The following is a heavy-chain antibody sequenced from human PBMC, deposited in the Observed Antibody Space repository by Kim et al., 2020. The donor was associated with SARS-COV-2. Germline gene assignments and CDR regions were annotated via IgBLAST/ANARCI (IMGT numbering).Heavy chain of an antibody. CDR3: ARQSPGS. Sequence: GGSLRLSCAASGFNLGDFYMTWVRQTPGKGLEWVSYISSTGGTIYYADSVRGRFTVSRDNAKNLLYLQMNSLTAEDTAVYYCARQSPGSWGQGTLVTFAS. V-gene: IGHV3-11*04. CDR2: ISSTGGTI. CDR1: GFNLGDFY. D-gene: IGHD2-15*01. J-gene: IGHJ4*02.